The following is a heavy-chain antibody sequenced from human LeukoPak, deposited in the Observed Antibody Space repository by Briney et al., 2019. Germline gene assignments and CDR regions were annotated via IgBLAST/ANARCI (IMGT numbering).Heavy chain of an antibody. J-gene: IGHJ4*02. Sequence: SETLSLTCAVYGGSFSGYYWSWIRQPPGKGLEWIGEINHSGSTNYNPSLKSRVTISVDTSKNQFSLKLSSVTAADTAVYYCARVKYCSGGSCPRPFAYWGQGTLVTVSS. V-gene: IGHV4-34*01. D-gene: IGHD2-15*01. CDR2: INHSGST. CDR3: ARVKYCSGGSCPRPFAY. CDR1: GGSFSGYY.